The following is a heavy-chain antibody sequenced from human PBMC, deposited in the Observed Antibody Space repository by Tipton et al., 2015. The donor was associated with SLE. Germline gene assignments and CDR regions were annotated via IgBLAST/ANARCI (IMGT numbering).Heavy chain of an antibody. CDR2: INPNSGGT. CDR1: GYTFTSYA. J-gene: IGHJ3*02. CDR3: ARGGQDYGDYDAFDI. V-gene: IGHV1-2*02. D-gene: IGHD4-17*01. Sequence: QLVQSGSELKKPGASVKVSCKASGYTFTSYAMNWVRQAPGQGLEWMGWINPNSGGTNYAQKFQGRVTMTRDTSISTAYMELSRLRSDDTAVYYCARGGQDYGDYDAFDIWAQGTMVTVSS.